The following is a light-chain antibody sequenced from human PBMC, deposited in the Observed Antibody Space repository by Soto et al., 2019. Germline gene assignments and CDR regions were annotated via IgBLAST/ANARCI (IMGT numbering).Light chain of an antibody. CDR1: QTVTGNY. CDR2: GAS. CDR3: HQYGASQPPFSSPLP. V-gene: IGKV3-20*01. J-gene: IGKJ4*01. Sequence: ENVLTQSPGTLSLSPGERATLSCRASQTVTGNYLDWYQQKPGQSLRLLVYGASSRATGIPDRFSGRGSGTDFTLFITTLEPEESALYYCHQYGASQPPFSSPLPFGGGTKVEIK.